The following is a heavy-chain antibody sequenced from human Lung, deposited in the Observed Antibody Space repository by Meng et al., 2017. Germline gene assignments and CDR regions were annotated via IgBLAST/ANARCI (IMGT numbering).Heavy chain of an antibody. V-gene: IGHV4-34*01. D-gene: IGHD5-24*01. CDR1: GGSFSDYY. J-gene: IGHJ4*02. CDR2: INHSGST. Sequence: QVHLPQSGQVRLKPSETLSLTCVVSGGSFSDYYWSWIRQPPGKGLEWIGEINHSGSTNYNPSLESRATISVDTSQNNLSLKLSSVTAADSAVYYCARGPTTMAHDFDYWGQGTLVTVSS. CDR3: ARGPTTMAHDFDY.